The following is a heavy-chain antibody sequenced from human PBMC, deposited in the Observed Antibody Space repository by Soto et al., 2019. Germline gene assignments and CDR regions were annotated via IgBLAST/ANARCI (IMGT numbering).Heavy chain of an antibody. D-gene: IGHD1-1*01. CDR3: AREVEHQLAYNWFDP. V-gene: IGHV6-1*01. Sequence: QVQLQQSSLGLVKPSQTLSITCAISGDSVSSKSAARAWIRQSPSRGLEFLGRTYYRSRWFTDYAISVKGRIIIDPDTSENQFSLQLNSVTPDDTAVYYCAREVEHQLAYNWFDPWGQGTLVTVSS. J-gene: IGHJ5*02. CDR2: TYYRSRWFT. CDR1: GDSVSSKSAA.